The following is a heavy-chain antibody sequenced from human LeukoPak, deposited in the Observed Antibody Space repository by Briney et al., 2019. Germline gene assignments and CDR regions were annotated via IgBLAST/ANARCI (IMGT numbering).Heavy chain of an antibody. CDR2: IKQDGSEK. CDR1: GVTFSSYV. J-gene: IGHJ4*02. D-gene: IGHD3-3*01. Sequence: GGSLRLSCEASGVTFSSYVMSWVRQAPGKGLEWVANIKQDGSEKYYVDSVKGRFTISRDNAKNSLYLQMNSLRAEDTAVYYCARDGIFGVSHDYWGQGTLVTVSS. CDR3: ARDGIFGVSHDY. V-gene: IGHV3-7*01.